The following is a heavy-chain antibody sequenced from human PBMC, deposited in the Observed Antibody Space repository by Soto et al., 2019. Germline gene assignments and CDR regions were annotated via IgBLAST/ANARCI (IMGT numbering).Heavy chain of an antibody. D-gene: IGHD6-19*01. V-gene: IGHV3-23*01. CDR1: GFTFSSHA. CDR3: AKDKMEQWLVGGYYDY. Sequence: EVHLLESGGGLVQPGGSLRLSCAASGFTFSSHAMSWVRQAPGKGLEWVSSTIDSGGRSYHADSVRGRFTSSRDNSKNTLYLQMNSLRADDTAIYYCAKDKMEQWLVGGYYDYWGQGALVTVSS. J-gene: IGHJ4*02. CDR2: TIDSGGRS.